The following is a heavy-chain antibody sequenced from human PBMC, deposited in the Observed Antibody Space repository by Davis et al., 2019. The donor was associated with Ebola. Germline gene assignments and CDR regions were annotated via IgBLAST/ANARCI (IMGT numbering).Heavy chain of an antibody. CDR1: GYTFTGYY. V-gene: IGHV1-2*02. J-gene: IGHJ5*02. D-gene: IGHD2-15*01. CDR3: ARGVVAATRDWFDP. Sequence: ASVKVSCKASGYTFTGYYMHWVRQAPGQGLEWMGWINPNSGGTNYAQKFQGRVTMTRDTSISTAYMELSRLRSDDTAVYYCARGVVAATRDWFDPWGQGTLVTVSS. CDR2: INPNSGGT.